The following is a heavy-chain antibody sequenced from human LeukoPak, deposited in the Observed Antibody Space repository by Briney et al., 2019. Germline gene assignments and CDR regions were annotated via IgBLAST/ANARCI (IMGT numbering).Heavy chain of an antibody. CDR2: INPSGGST. CDR3: ARGGNIVVVVAATGPDY. V-gene: IGHV1-46*01. CDR1: GYTFTSYY. J-gene: IGHJ4*02. Sequence: GASVKVSCKASGYTFTSYYTHWVRQAPGQGLEWMGIINPSGGSTSYAQKFQGRVTMTRDTSTSTVYMELSSLRSEDTAVYYCARGGNIVVVVAATGPDYWGQGTLVTVSS. D-gene: IGHD2-15*01.